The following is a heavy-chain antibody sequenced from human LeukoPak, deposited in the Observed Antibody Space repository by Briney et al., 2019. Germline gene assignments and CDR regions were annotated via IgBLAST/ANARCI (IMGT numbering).Heavy chain of an antibody. J-gene: IGHJ4*02. CDR1: GGSISTITYY. CDR2: MYYRGNT. V-gene: IGHV4-39*07. CDR3: ARTSNYYGSGGYYGPGDY. Sequence: PSETLSLTCTVSGGSISTITYYWGWIRQPPGKGLEWVGHMYYRGNTFYNPSLKSRVTISVDTSKNQFSLKLSSVTAADTAVYYCARTSNYYGSGGYYGPGDYWGQGTLVTVSS. D-gene: IGHD3-10*01.